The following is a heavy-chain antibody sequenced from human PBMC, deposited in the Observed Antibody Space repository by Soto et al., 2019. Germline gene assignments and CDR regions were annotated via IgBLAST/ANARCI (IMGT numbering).Heavy chain of an antibody. CDR3: AKGDTTMITDYYAMDF. CDR1: GFTFTSYA. Sequence: GGSLRLSCAVSGFTFTSYAMTWVRQAPGKGLEWVSAISGSGGSEFYADSVKGRFTISRDNSKNTLYLQMKSLRAEDTALYYCAKGDTTMITDYYAMDFWGQGTTVTVSS. CDR2: ISGSGGSE. J-gene: IGHJ6*02. D-gene: IGHD5-18*01. V-gene: IGHV3-23*01.